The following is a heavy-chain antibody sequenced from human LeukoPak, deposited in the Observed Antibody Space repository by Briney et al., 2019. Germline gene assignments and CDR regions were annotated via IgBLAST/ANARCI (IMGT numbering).Heavy chain of an antibody. J-gene: IGHJ6*02. CDR3: ARDRVDYGMGV. D-gene: IGHD3-10*01. CDR1: GFTVSSNY. Sequence: GGSLRLSCAASGFTVSSNYMSWVRQAPGKGLEWVSVIYSGGSTYYADSVKGRFTISRDNSKNTLYLQMNSLRAEDTAVYYCARDRVDYGMGVWGQGTTVTVSS. CDR2: IYSGGST. V-gene: IGHV3-53*01.